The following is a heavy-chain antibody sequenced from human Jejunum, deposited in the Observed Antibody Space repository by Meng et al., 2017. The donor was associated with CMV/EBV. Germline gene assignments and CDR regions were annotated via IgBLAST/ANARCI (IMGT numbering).Heavy chain of an antibody. CDR3: ALFTRSWFDP. J-gene: IGHJ5*02. V-gene: IGHV2-5*02. CDR2: IYCDDDK. CDR1: WFSISTSEVG. Sequence: SVPPPVQPTQTLTRPCPFPWFSISTSEVGVGWIRPPPGKALEWLAVIYCDDDKRYSPSLKSRLTITKDTSKNQVVLTLTNMDPVDTATYYCALFTRSWFDPWGQGTLVTVSS. D-gene: IGHD2-2*01.